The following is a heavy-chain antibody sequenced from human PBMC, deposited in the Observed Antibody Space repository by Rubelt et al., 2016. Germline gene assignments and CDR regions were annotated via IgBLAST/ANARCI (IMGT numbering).Heavy chain of an antibody. V-gene: IGHV3-21*01. J-gene: IGHJ6*02. Sequence: GKGPEWVSVISGSRGSTYYADSVKGRFTISRDNAKNSLYLQMNSLRAEDTAVYYCAREIKYCSGGSCYSPYGMDVWGQGTTVTVSS. CDR3: AREIKYCSGGSCYSPYGMDV. CDR2: ISGSRGST. D-gene: IGHD2-15*01.